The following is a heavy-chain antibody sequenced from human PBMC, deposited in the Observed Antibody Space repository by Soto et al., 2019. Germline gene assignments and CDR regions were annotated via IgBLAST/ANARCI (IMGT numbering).Heavy chain of an antibody. CDR3: TTHAGYYYNDY. J-gene: IGHJ4*02. Sequence: QVQLVQSGAEVKKPGASVKVSCRASGYTFTGYYMHWVRQAPGQGLEWMGWINPDSGGTDYAQKFQGRVTMTRDTSISTAYMEVSRLRSDDTAVYYCTTHAGYYYNDYWGQGTLVTVSS. V-gene: IGHV1-2*02. CDR1: GYTFTGYY. D-gene: IGHD3-9*01. CDR2: INPDSGGT.